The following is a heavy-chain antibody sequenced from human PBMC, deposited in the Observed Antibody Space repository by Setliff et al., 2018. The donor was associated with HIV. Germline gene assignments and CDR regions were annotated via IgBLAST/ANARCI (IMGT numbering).Heavy chain of an antibody. V-gene: IGHV4-34*01. CDR1: GGSFSGYY. CDR3: ARVRGRYYYHYAMDV. CDR2: INDNGST. Sequence: SETLSLTCAVYGGSFSGYYWSWIRLPPGKGLEWIGEINDNGSTNYNPSLKSRVTISVNTSKNQFSLKLSSVTAADTAVYYCARVRGRYYYHYAMDVWGQGTTVTVSS. D-gene: IGHD3-10*01. J-gene: IGHJ6*02.